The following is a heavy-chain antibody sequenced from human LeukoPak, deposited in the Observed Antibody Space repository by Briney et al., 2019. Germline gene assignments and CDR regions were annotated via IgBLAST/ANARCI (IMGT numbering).Heavy chain of an antibody. CDR2: ISYDGSNK. D-gene: IGHD3-9*01. J-gene: IGHJ4*02. CDR3: AKDSYLVIKYYFDY. V-gene: IGHV3-30*18. CDR1: GFTFSSYS. Sequence: PEGSLRLSCAASGFTFSSYSMIWVRQAPGKGLEWVAVISYDGSNKYYADSVKGRLTISRDNSKNTLYLQMNSLRAEDTAVYYCAKDSYLVIKYYFDYWGQGTLVTVSS.